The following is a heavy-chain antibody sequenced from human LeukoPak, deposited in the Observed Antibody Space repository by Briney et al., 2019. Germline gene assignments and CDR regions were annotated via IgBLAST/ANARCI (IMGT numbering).Heavy chain of an antibody. D-gene: IGHD3-9*01. CDR1: GFTVSGCA. Sequence: GGSLRLSCAASGFTVSGCAMSWVRQAPGKGLEWVSAIRGSGGTTYYADSVKGRFTISRDNSKDTLYLQMNSLRAEDTAVYYCAKGLYDWLSDTDYWGQGTLVTVSS. V-gene: IGHV3-23*01. CDR3: AKGLYDWLSDTDY. CDR2: IRGSGGTT. J-gene: IGHJ4*02.